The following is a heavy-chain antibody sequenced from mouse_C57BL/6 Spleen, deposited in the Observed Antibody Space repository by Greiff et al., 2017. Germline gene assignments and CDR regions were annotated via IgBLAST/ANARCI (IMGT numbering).Heavy chain of an antibody. CDR2: IYPGSGNT. D-gene: IGHD2-4*01. J-gene: IGHJ2*01. CDR3: ARGDYDFDY. CDR1: GYTFTDYY. V-gene: IGHV1-76*01. Sequence: QVQLKQSGAELVRPGASVKLSCKASGYTFTDYYINWVKQRPGQGLEWIARIYPGSGNTYYNEKFKGKATLTAEKSSSTDYMLLSSLTSEDSAVYFCARGDYDFDYWGKGTTLTVSS.